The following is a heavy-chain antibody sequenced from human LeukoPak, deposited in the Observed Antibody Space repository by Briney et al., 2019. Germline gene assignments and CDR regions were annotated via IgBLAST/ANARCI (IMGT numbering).Heavy chain of an antibody. V-gene: IGHV4-59*01. J-gene: IGHJ5*02. Sequence: SGTLSLTFTVSGGSISSYQWSWIRQPPGKGLEGIGYIYYIGSTNYNPSLKTRVTISVDTSKNHFSLKLRSVTAADTAVYYCARDLRTSGSRLSWFDPWGQGTLVTVSS. CDR1: GGSISSYQ. D-gene: IGHD3-10*01. CDR3: ARDLRTSGSRLSWFDP. CDR2: IYYIGST.